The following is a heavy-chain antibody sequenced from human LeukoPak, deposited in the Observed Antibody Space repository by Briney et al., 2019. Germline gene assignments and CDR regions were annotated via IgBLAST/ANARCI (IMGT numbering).Heavy chain of an antibody. Sequence: GASVKVSCKASGYTFTSYGISWVRQAPGQGLEWTGWISAYNGNTNYAQRLQGRVTMTTDTSTSTAYMELRSLRSDDTAVYYCARVAITKRDAFDIWGQGTMVTVSS. D-gene: IGHD3-10*01. V-gene: IGHV1-18*01. CDR2: ISAYNGNT. CDR3: ARVAITKRDAFDI. CDR1: GYTFTSYG. J-gene: IGHJ3*02.